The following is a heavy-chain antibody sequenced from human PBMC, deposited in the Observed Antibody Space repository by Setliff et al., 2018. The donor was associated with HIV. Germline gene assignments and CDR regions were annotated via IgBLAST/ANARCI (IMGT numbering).Heavy chain of an antibody. CDR3: AREPTLYCGGDCYFDY. D-gene: IGHD2-21*02. V-gene: IGHV4-4*08. J-gene: IGHJ4*02. CDR1: GGSISSYY. Sequence: SETLSLTCSVSGGSISSYYWSWIRQPPGKGLEWIGYIYTSESSNYNPSLKSRVTISVDTSKNQFSLKLSSVTAADTAVYYCAREPTLYCGGDCYFDYWGQGTLVTVSS. CDR2: IYTSESS.